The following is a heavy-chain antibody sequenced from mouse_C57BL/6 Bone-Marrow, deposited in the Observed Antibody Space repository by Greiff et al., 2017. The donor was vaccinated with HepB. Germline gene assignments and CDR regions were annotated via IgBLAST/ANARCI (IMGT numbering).Heavy chain of an antibody. CDR3: TTWSRILSRFAY. Sequence: VQLQQSGAELVRPGASVKLSCTASGFNFKDDYMHWVKQRPEQGLEWIGWIDPENGDTEYASKFQGMATITADTTANTAYLQLSSLTSEDPAVYYCTTWSRILSRFAYWGQGTLVTVSA. D-gene: IGHD1-1*02. CDR2: IDPENGDT. V-gene: IGHV14-4*01. CDR1: GFNFKDDY. J-gene: IGHJ3*01.